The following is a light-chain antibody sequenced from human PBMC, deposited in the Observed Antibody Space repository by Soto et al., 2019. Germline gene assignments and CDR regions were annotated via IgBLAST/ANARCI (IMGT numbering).Light chain of an antibody. CDR3: QTWGTGIRVV. Sequence: QTVVTQSPSASASLGASVKLTCTLSSGHSSYAIAWHQQQPEKGPRYLMKLNSDGSHSKGDGIPDRFSGSSSGAERYLTISSLQSEDEADYYCQTWGTGIRVVFGGGTKVTGL. CDR2: LNSDGSH. V-gene: IGLV4-69*01. J-gene: IGLJ2*01. CDR1: SGHSSYA.